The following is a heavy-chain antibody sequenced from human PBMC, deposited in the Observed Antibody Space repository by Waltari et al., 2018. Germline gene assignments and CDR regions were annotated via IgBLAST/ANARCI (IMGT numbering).Heavy chain of an antibody. CDR3: ARGLGNSGYDFFDY. J-gene: IGHJ4*02. D-gene: IGHD5-12*01. CDR1: GGTFSSYT. Sequence: QVQLVQSGAEVKKPGSSVKVSCKASGGTFSSYTISWVRQAPGQGLEWMGRIIPILGIANYAQKFQGRVTITADKSTSTAYMELSSLRSEDTVVYYCARGLGNSGYDFFDYWGQGTLVTVSS. V-gene: IGHV1-69*02. CDR2: IIPILGIA.